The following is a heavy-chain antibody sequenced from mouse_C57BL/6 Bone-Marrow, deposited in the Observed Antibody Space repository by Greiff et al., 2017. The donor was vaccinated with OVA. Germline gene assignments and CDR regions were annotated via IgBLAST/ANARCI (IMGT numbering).Heavy chain of an antibody. CDR3: ARLRRTDYAMDY. Sequence: VKVVESGPELVKPGASVKISCKASGYAFSSSWMNWVKQRPGKGLEWIGRIYPGDGDTNYNGKFKGKATLTADKSSSTAYMQLSSLTSEDSAVYFCARLRRTDYAMDYWGQGTSVTVSS. CDR1: GYAFSSSW. CDR2: IYPGDGDT. V-gene: IGHV1-82*01. J-gene: IGHJ4*01. D-gene: IGHD2-12*01.